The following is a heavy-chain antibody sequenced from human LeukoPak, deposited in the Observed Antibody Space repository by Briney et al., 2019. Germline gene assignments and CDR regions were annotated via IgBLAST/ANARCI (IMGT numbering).Heavy chain of an antibody. V-gene: IGHV1-2*02. CDR2: INPNSGGT. CDR1: GYTFTGYY. D-gene: IGHD4-17*01. Sequence: ASVKVSCKASGYTFTGYYMHWVRQAPGQGLEWMGWINPNSGGTNYAQKFQGRVTITADKSTSTAYMELSSLRSEDTAVYYCASQESNYGDYSLYWGQGTLVTVSS. J-gene: IGHJ4*02. CDR3: ASQESNYGDYSLY.